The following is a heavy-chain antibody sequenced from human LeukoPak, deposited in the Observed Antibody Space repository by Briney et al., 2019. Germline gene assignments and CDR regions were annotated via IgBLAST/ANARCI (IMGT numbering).Heavy chain of an antibody. CDR3: ARDHHYYDFWSGYYTSYSYYYYYMDV. CDR2: MNPNSGNT. V-gene: IGHV1-8*01. J-gene: IGHJ6*03. D-gene: IGHD3-3*01. CDR1: GYTFTSYD. Sequence: ASVKVSCKASGYTFTSYDINWVRQAAGQGLEWMGWMNPNSGNTGYAQKFQGRVTMTRNTSISTAYMELSSLRSEDTAVYYCARDHHYYDFWSGYYTSYSYYYYYMDVWGKGTTVTVSS.